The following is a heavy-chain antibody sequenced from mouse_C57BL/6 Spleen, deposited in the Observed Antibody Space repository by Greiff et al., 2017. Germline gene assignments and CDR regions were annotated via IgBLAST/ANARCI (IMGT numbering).Heavy chain of an antibody. Sequence: VQLQQSGAELARPGASVKLSCKASGYTFTSYGISWVKQRPGQGLEWIGEIYPRSGNTYYNEKFKGKATLTADKSSSTAYMELRSLTSEDSAVYFCARENSYAMDDWGKGASVTVSS. J-gene: IGHJ4*01. CDR1: GYTFTSYG. V-gene: IGHV1-81*01. CDR2: IYPRSGNT. CDR3: ARENSYAMDD.